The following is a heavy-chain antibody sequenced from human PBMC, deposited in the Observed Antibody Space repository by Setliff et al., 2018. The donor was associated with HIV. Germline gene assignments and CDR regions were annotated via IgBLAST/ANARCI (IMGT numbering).Heavy chain of an antibody. CDR2: IQSGGII. CDR1: GLTLSNSA. J-gene: IGHJ3*01. V-gene: IGHV3-23*01. Sequence: HPGGSLRLSCAASGLTLSNSAVTWVRQKPGRGLEWVSLIQSGGIIYYADSVKGRFTISRDSSSNTLSLQMTSLRAEDTALYYCAKLDYYDYSGSWARKSAIDFWGRGTMVTVSS. D-gene: IGHD3-22*01. CDR3: AKLDYYDYSGSWARKSAIDF.